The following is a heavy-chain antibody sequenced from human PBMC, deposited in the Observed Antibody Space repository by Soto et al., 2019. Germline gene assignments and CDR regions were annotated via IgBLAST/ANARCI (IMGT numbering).Heavy chain of an antibody. CDR1: GFTFSSYA. J-gene: IGHJ6*02. CDR3: ANPHQHFRFGESLSNYYGMDV. V-gene: IGHV3-23*01. Sequence: GGSLRLSCAASGFTFSSYAMSWVRQAPGKGLEWVSAISGSGGSTYYADSVKGRFTISRDNSKNTLYLQMNSLRAEDTAVYYCANPHQHFRFGESLSNYYGMDVWGQGTTVTVSS. CDR2: ISGSGGST. D-gene: IGHD3-10*01.